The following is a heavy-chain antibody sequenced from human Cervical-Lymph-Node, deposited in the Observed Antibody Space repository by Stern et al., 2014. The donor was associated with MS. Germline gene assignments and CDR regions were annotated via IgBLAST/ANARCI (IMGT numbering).Heavy chain of an antibody. V-gene: IGHV3-33*01. J-gene: IGHJ5*02. Sequence: VQLVQSGGGVVQPGRSLRLSCAASGFTFSSYGMRWVRQAPGKGLEWVAVIWYDGSNKYYADSVKGRFTISRDKSKNTRDLEMNSLRAEDTAVYYGARDRKSGLDPWGQGTLVTVSS. CDR1: GFTFSSYG. D-gene: IGHD1-14*01. CDR2: IWYDGSNK. CDR3: ARDRKSGLDP.